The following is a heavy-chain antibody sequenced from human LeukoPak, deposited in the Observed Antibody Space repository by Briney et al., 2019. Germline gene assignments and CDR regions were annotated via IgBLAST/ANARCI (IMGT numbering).Heavy chain of an antibody. CDR3: AKDEDARPMYFQH. V-gene: IGHV3-23*01. J-gene: IGHJ1*01. Sequence: GGSLRLSCAASGFTFSHYAMSWVRHAPGKGLEWVSAISGSGGSIHYADSVKGRFTISRDNSKNTLYLQMNTLRAEDTAVYYCAKDEDARPMYFQHWGQGTLVTVSS. D-gene: IGHD2-2*01. CDR2: ISGSGGSI. CDR1: GFTFSHYA.